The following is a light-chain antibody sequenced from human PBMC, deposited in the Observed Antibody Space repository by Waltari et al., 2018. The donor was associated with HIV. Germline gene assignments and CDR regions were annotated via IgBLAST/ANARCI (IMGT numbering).Light chain of an antibody. J-gene: IGLJ3*02. Sequence: QAELTQPASLSASPGASASLTCTLRSGINVVTYRIYWYQQKPGSPPQYLLRYKSDSDKQQGSGVPSRFSGSKDASANAGILLISGRQSEDEADYSCMIGHSSAWVFGGGTKLTVL. CDR1: SGINVVTYR. CDR2: YKSDSDK. CDR3: MIGHSSAWV. V-gene: IGLV5-45*01.